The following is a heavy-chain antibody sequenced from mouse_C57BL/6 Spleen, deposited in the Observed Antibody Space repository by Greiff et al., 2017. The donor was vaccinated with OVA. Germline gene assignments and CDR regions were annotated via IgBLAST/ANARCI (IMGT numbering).Heavy chain of an antibody. CDR1: GYTFTSYW. Sequence: VQLQQPGAELVKPGASVKLSCKASGYTFTSYWMQWVKQRPGQGLEWIGEIDPSDSYTNYNQKFKGKATLTVDTSSSTAYMQLSSLTSEDSAVYYCARRMGDYYAMDYWGQGTSVTVSS. J-gene: IGHJ4*01. V-gene: IGHV1-50*01. CDR2: IDPSDSYT. CDR3: ARRMGDYYAMDY. D-gene: IGHD2-3*01.